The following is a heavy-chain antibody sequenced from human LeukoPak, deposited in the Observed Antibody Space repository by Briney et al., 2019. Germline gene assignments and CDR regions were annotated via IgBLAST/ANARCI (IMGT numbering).Heavy chain of an antibody. V-gene: IGHV3-49*04. CDR1: GFTFGDYS. Sequence: GGSLRLSCTASGFTFGDYSMNWVRQAPGKGLKWVGFIRSKAYGGTTEYAASVKGRFTISRDDSKSIAYLQMNSLKTEDTAVYYCTRGRRATHDYWGQGTLVTVSS. CDR3: TRGRRATHDY. CDR2: IRSKAYGGTT. J-gene: IGHJ4*02. D-gene: IGHD1-26*01.